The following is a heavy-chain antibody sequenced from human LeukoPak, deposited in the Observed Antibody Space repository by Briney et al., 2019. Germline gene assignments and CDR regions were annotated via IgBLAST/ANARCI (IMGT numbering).Heavy chain of an antibody. CDR3: TREVSGWRGGAFDL. CDR2: IDTGGST. V-gene: IGHV3-53*01. Sequence: GGSLRLSCAASGFTVIASYVNWVRQAPGKGLEWVSLIDTGGSTYYAASVKGRFTISRDKSRNTLYLQTNSLRVDDTAVYYCTREVSGWRGGAFDLWGQGTVVTVSS. D-gene: IGHD6-19*01. CDR1: GFTVIASY. J-gene: IGHJ3*01.